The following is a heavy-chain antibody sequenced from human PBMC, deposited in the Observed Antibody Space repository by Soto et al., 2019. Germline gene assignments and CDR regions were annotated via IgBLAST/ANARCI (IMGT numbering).Heavy chain of an antibody. D-gene: IGHD5-12*01. V-gene: IGHV4-59*01. CDR1: GGSISSYY. CDR2: IYYSGST. CDR3: ARERKERGYSGYDWSPKTTDFDY. J-gene: IGHJ4*02. Sequence: SETLSLTCTVSGGSISSYYWSWIRQPPGKGLEWIGYIYYSGSTNYNPSLKSRVTISVDTSKNQFSLKLSSVTAADTAVYYCARERKERGYSGYDWSPKTTDFDYWGQGTLVTVAS.